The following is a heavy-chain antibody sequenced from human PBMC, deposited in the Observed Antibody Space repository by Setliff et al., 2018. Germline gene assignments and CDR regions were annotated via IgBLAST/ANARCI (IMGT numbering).Heavy chain of an antibody. J-gene: IGHJ4*02. V-gene: IGHV1-69*06. Sequence: SVKVSCKASGGTFSSYAISWVRQAPGQGLEWMGRIIPIFGTAKYAQKFQGRVTITADTSASTAYMELSSLRSEDTAVYYCARSPPTSTYYDFWSGYSYYFDYWGQGTLVTISS. CDR3: ARSPPTSTYYDFWSGYSYYFDY. D-gene: IGHD3-3*01. CDR1: GGTFSSYA. CDR2: IIPIFGTA.